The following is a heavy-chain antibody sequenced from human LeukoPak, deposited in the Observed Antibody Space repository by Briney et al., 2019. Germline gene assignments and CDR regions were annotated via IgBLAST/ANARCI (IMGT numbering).Heavy chain of an antibody. CDR3: AVNYYDSSGYHGSPAAFDY. J-gene: IGHJ4*02. D-gene: IGHD3-22*01. V-gene: IGHV1-69*13. CDR2: IIPIFGTA. CDR1: GGTFSSYA. Sequence: SVKVSCKASGGTFSSYAISWVRQAPGQGLEWMGGIIPIFGTANYAQKFQGRVTITADESTSTAYMELSSLRSEDTAVYYCAVNYYDSSGYHGSPAAFDYWGQGTLVTVSS.